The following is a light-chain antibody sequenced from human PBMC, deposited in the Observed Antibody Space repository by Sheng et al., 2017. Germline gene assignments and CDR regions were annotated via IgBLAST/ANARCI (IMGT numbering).Light chain of an antibody. CDR1: VSDVGAYNY. CDR3: SSFTSSSTV. CDR2: DVS. V-gene: IGLV2-14*03. J-gene: IGLJ1*01. Sequence: QSALAQPASVSGSPGQSITISCTGTVSDVGAYNYVSWYQQHPGEAPNXLIFDVSVRPSGISNRFSASKSGNTASLTISGLQSEDEAEYYCSSFTSSSTVFGTGTKVTVL.